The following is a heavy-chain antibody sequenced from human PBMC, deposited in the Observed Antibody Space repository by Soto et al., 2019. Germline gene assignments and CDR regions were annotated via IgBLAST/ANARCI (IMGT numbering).Heavy chain of an antibody. CDR1: GCKPSNSA. Sequence: SVKVSCKASGCKPSNSAISWVRQAPGQGLEWMGGIIPVFGIVSYAQNFQGRVTITADESTSTAYMELSSLRSEDTAVYFCAGGRISVAGSSAYYGMDVWGQGPSATVPS. CDR2: IIPVFGIV. D-gene: IGHD3-22*01. V-gene: IGHV1-69*13. J-gene: IGHJ6*02. CDR3: AGGRISVAGSSAYYGMDV.